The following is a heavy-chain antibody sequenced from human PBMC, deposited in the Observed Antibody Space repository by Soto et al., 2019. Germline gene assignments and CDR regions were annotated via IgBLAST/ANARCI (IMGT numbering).Heavy chain of an antibody. D-gene: IGHD2-15*01. J-gene: IGHJ4*02. V-gene: IGHV4-39*07. CDR3: GRLQNFINWCFDS. CDR1: GGSISSSRSY. Sequence: SETLSLTCNVSGGSISSSRSYWAWFRQPPGKELEWIANIFYAGNTYYNPSLKSRVTVSVDTSKNQVSLKLTSVTAADTAVYYCGRLQNFINWCFDSWGQGVLVTVPS. CDR2: IFYAGNT.